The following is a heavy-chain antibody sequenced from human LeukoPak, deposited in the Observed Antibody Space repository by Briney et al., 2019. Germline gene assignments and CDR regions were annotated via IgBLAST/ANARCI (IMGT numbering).Heavy chain of an antibody. J-gene: IGHJ4*02. D-gene: IGHD2-2*01. V-gene: IGHV1-2*02. CDR3: ARGRDKTTSPAIDY. Sequence: ASVKVSCKASGYTFSGYYMHWVRQAPGQGHEWMGWISPKSGDTNYAQNFQGRVTMTRDTSISTAYMEPSRLTSDDTAVYYCARGRDKTTSPAIDYWGQGTLVTVSS. CDR1: GYTFSGYY. CDR2: ISPKSGDT.